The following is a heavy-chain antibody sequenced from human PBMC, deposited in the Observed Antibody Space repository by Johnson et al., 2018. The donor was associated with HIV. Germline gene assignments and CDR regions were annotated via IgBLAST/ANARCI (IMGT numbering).Heavy chain of an antibody. D-gene: IGHD1-26*01. J-gene: IGHJ3*02. CDR2: ISYDGGLK. CDR1: GFSFSSYA. V-gene: IGHV3-30*14. Sequence: QVQLVESGGGVVQPGRSLRLSCAASGFSFSSYAMHWVRQAPGKGLEWVTVISYDGGLKYYADSVKGRFTISRDNSKNTLYLQMGSLRAEDMAVYYCARDLIVGAADAFDIWGQGTMVTV. CDR3: ARDLIVGAADAFDI.